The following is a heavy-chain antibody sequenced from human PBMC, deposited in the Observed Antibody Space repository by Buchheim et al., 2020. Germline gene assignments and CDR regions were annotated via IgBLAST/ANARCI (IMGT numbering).Heavy chain of an antibody. CDR1: GFIFSSHE. D-gene: IGHD5-24*01. CDR3: ARDRDGYNRSPLCY. J-gene: IGHJ4*02. Sequence: EVQLVESGGGLAQPGGSLRLSCVASGFIFSSHEMSWVRQAPGKGLEWVSYISYSGQTRYYRDSVKGRFIISRDNAKNTLYLQMNSLRAEDTAVYYCARDRDGYNRSPLCYWGQGTL. V-gene: IGHV3-48*03. CDR2: ISYSGQTR.